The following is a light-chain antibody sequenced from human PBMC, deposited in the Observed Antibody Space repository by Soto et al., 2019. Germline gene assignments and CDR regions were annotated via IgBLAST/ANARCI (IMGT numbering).Light chain of an antibody. CDR1: QTTSAR. CDR3: QQYNSYSGT. CDR2: DAS. V-gene: IGKV1-5*01. J-gene: IGKJ1*01. Sequence: DIQMTQSPPTLSAAVGDSVTITCRASQTTSARLAWYQQKPGRAPKVLIYDASTLESGVPSRFSGSGFGTEFTLTISSLQPDDFATYYCQQYNSYSGTFGQGTKVEIK.